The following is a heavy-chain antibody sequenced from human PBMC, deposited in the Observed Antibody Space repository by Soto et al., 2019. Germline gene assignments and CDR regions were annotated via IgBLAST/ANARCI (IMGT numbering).Heavy chain of an antibody. CDR3: AREAGGVPAANYYYYYGMDV. V-gene: IGHV1-2*04. D-gene: IGHD2-2*01. CDR2: INPNSGGT. J-gene: IGHJ6*02. Sequence: QAQLVQSGAEVKKPGASVKVSCKASGYTFTGYYMHWVRQAPGQGLEWMGWINPNSGGTNYAQKFQGWVTMTRDTSISTAYMELSRLRSDDTAVYYCAREAGGVPAANYYYYYGMDVWGQGTTVTVSS. CDR1: GYTFTGYY.